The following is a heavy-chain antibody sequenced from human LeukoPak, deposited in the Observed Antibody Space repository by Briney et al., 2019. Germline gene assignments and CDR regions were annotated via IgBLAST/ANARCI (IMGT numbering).Heavy chain of an antibody. CDR2: INHSGST. V-gene: IGHV4-34*01. J-gene: IGHJ6*02. Sequence: SETLSLTCAVYGGSFSGYYWSWVRQPPGKGLEWIGEINHSGSTNYNPSLKSRAPISVATSKNQFTLKLSSVTAADTAVYYCARGPFPNYYYGMDVWGQGTTVTVSS. CDR3: ARGPFPNYYYGMDV. CDR1: GGSFSGYY. D-gene: IGHD2/OR15-2a*01.